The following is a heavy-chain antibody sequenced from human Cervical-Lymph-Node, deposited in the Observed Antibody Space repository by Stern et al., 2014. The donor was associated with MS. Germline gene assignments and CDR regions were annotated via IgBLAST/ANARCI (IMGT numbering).Heavy chain of an antibody. CDR1: GFIFSKAW. V-gene: IGHV3-15*01. J-gene: IGHJ5*02. Sequence: EVQLLESGGGLVKPGGSLRLSCAASGFIFSKAWMTWVRQAPGKGLEGVGRIKPKTDGGTTNYSTPVQGRFTISRDDSKNILFLHMSSLKTEDTALYYCTTDEVANFAHWGQGTLVTVSS. CDR3: TTDEVANFAH. CDR2: IKPKTDGGTT.